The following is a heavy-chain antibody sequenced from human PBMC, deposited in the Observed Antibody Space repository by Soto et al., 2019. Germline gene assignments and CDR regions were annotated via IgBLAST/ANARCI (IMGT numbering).Heavy chain of an antibody. V-gene: IGHV3-21*01. D-gene: IGHD1-20*01. CDR1: GFTFSSYS. J-gene: IGHJ5*02. CDR3: AKDQGANSIIGIRGWFDP. CDR2: ISSSSTYI. Sequence: GGSLRLSCAASGFTFSSYSMNWVRQVPGKGLEWVSSISSSSTYIFYADSVRGRFTISRDNAKNSLYLQMNSLRAGDTAVYYCAKDQGANSIIGIRGWFDPWGQGTLVTVSS.